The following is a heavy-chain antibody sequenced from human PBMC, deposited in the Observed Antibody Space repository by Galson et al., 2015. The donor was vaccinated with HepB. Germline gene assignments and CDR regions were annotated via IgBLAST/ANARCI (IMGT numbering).Heavy chain of an antibody. CDR2: ISGSGGST. D-gene: IGHD4-23*01. V-gene: IGHV3-23*01. Sequence: SLRLSCAASGFTFSSYAMSWVRQAPGKGLEWVSAISGSGGSTYYADSVKGRFTISRDNSKNTLYLQMNSLRAEDTAVYYCAKESPGNVYYYYGMDVWGQGTTVTVSS. J-gene: IGHJ6*02. CDR3: AKESPGNVYYYYGMDV. CDR1: GFTFSSYA.